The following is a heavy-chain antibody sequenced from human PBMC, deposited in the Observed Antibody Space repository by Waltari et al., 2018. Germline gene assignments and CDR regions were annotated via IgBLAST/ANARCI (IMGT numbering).Heavy chain of an antibody. J-gene: IGHJ4*02. CDR2: LMGSGGST. D-gene: IGHD6-6*01. CDR3: AKVQFGIAAHCFGY. CDR1: GFTFSSYA. V-gene: IGHV3-23*04. Sequence: EVKLVESGGGLVQHGGSLRLSCAASGFTFSSYAMSWVRQAPWKGLGWVSSLMGSGGSTYYADSVNGRFTISRYDSKNTLFLQMNSLRAEDTAVYYCAKVQFGIAAHCFGYWGQGTLVTVSS.